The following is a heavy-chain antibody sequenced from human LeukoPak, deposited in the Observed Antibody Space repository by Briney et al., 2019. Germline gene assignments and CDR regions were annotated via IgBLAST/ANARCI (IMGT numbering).Heavy chain of an antibody. J-gene: IGHJ5*02. Sequence: GASVTVSFKATGNTFTSYGISWVGQAPGQGLEWMGWISAYNGNTNYAQKLQGRVTMTTDTSTSTAYMELRSLRSDDTAVYYCARDYYGSGKGYWCELWGQGTLVTVSS. CDR1: GNTFTSYG. CDR2: ISAYNGNT. CDR3: ARDYYGSGKGYWCEL. D-gene: IGHD3-10*01. V-gene: IGHV1-18*01.